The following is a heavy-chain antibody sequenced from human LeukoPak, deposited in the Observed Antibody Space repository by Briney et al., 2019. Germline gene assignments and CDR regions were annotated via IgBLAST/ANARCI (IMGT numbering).Heavy chain of an antibody. Sequence: GGSLRLSCAASGFTFSSYAMSWVRQAPGKGLEWVSAISGSGGSTYYADSVKGRFTISRDNSKNTLYLQMNSLRAEDTAVYYSAKASSGWYWNYFDYWGQGTLVTVSS. D-gene: IGHD6-19*01. V-gene: IGHV3-23*01. CDR3: AKASSGWYWNYFDY. J-gene: IGHJ4*02. CDR2: ISGSGGST. CDR1: GFTFSSYA.